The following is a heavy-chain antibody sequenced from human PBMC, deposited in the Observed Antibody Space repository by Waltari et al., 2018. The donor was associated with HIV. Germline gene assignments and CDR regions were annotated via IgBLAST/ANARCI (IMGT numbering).Heavy chain of an antibody. Sequence: QVLLVQSGSELKKPGASVKISCKASGYTFTSSSINWVRQAPGQGLEWMGWINTNTGNPMYAPGFTGRFVLSLDTSVNTADLEISGLTTEDTAVYYCVRDSGRGRAFDFWGQGTMVSVSS. CDR3: VRDSGRGRAFDF. D-gene: IGHD6-25*01. J-gene: IGHJ3*01. CDR1: GYTFTSSS. V-gene: IGHV7-4-1*02. CDR2: INTNTGNP.